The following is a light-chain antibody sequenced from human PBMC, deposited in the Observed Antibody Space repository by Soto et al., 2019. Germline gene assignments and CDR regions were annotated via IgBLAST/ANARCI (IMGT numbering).Light chain of an antibody. Sequence: DIQMTQSTSSLAASVGDRVTISCRASQDISNYLAWYQQKPGKVPKLLIYAASTLQSGVSSRFTGSGSGTDFTLTISSLQPEDVATYYCQKYNWPPFTFGPGTKVDI. J-gene: IGKJ3*01. V-gene: IGKV1-27*01. CDR1: QDISNY. CDR3: QKYNWPPFT. CDR2: AAS.